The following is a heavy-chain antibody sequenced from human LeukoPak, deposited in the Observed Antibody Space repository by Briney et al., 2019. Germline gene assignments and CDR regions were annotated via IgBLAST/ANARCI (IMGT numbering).Heavy chain of an antibody. CDR2: IIPIFGTA. J-gene: IGHJ5*02. V-gene: IGHV1-69*13. D-gene: IGHD3-22*01. Sequence: ASVKVSCKASGGTFSSYAISWVRQAPGQGLEWMGGIIPIFGTANYAQKFQGRVTITADESTSTAYMELSSLRSDDTAFYYCARYDSTVNWFDPWGQGTLGTVSS. CDR1: GGTFSSYA. CDR3: ARYDSTVNWFDP.